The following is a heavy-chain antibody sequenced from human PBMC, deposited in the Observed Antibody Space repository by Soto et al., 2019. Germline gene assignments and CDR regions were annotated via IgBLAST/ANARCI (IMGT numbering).Heavy chain of an antibody. V-gene: IGHV3-15*07. Sequence: GGSLRLSCASSGCTFINAWMNWVRQAPGKGLEWVGRIKSKADGGTTEYAAPVKGRFTISRDDSKNTLYLQMDSLKTEDTAVYYCTTLGHYYDSSPLDVWGQGTTVTVSS. CDR1: GCTFINAW. J-gene: IGHJ6*02. CDR2: IKSKADGGTT. CDR3: TTLGHYYDSSPLDV. D-gene: IGHD3-22*01.